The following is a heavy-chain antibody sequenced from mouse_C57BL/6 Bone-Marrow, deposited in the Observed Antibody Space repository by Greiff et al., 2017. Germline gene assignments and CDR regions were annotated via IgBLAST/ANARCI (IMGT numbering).Heavy chain of an antibody. V-gene: IGHV1-53*01. CDR2: INPSNGGT. CDR1: GYTFTSYW. CDR3: AREGNGSPYDFDY. Sequence: QVQLQQPGTELVKPGASVKLSCKASGYTFTSYWMNWVKQRPGQGLEWIGNINPSNGGTNYNEKFKSKATLTVDKSSSTAYMQLSSLTSEDSAVYYCAREGNGSPYDFDYWGQGTTLTVSS. D-gene: IGHD1-1*01. J-gene: IGHJ2*01.